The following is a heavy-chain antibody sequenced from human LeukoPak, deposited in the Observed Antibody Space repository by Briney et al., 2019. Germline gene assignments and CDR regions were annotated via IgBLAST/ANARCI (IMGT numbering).Heavy chain of an antibody. J-gene: IGHJ4*02. Sequence: PSETLSLTCAVYGGSFSGYYWSWIRQPPGKGLEWIGEINHSGSTNYNPSLKSRVTISVDTSKNQFSLKLSSVTAADTAVYYCARHGAGGYNYFDHWGQGTLVTVSS. CDR3: ARHGAGGYNYFDH. V-gene: IGHV4-34*01. CDR2: INHSGST. CDR1: GGSFSGYY. D-gene: IGHD5-24*01.